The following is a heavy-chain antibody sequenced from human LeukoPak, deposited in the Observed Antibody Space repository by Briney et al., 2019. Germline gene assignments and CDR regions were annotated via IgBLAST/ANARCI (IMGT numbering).Heavy chain of an antibody. D-gene: IGHD2-15*01. CDR3: ARRGYSWFDP. CDR2: IYYSGST. Sequence: SETLSLTCTVSGGSISSSSYYWGWIRQPPGKGLEWIGSIYYSGSTYYNPSLKSRVTISVDTSKNQFSLKLSSVTAADTAVYYCARRGYSWFDPWGHGTLVTVSS. V-gene: IGHV4-39*07. CDR1: GGSISSSSYY. J-gene: IGHJ5*02.